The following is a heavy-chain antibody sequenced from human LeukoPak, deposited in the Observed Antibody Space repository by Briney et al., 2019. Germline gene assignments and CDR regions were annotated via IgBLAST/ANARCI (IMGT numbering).Heavy chain of an antibody. CDR2: TSSDLNVK. Sequence: PGGSLRLSCAVSGFTFRSYAMHWVRQAPGKGLEWVAVTSSDLNVKLYADSVKGRFTISRDNSRSTLYLQMNSLRPEDTATYYCAREGYYGSGSPPSLYFDYWGQGTLVTVSS. CDR1: GFTFRSYA. J-gene: IGHJ4*02. V-gene: IGHV3-30-3*01. CDR3: AREGYYGSGSPPSLYFDY. D-gene: IGHD3-10*01.